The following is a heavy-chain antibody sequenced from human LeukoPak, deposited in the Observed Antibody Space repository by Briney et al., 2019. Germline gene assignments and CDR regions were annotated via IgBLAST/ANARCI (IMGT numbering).Heavy chain of an antibody. D-gene: IGHD2-15*01. V-gene: IGHV1-69*05. CDR1: GGTFSSYA. CDR3: ARDRRCSGGSCYWFDP. Sequence: GASVKASXKASGGTFSSYAISWVRQAPGQGLEWMGGIIPIFGTANYAQKFQGRVTITTDESTSTAYMELSSLRSEDTAVYYCARDRRCSGGSCYWFDPWGQGTLVTVSS. CDR2: IIPIFGTA. J-gene: IGHJ5*02.